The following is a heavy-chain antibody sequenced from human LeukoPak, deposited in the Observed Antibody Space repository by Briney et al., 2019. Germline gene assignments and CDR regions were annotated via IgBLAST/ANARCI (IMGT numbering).Heavy chain of an antibody. Sequence: QSGGSLRLSCAASGCTFSNYAMSWVRQAPGKGLEWVSAISGGGGSTYYADYADSVKGRFTISRDNSKNTLYLQMNSLTAEDTAVYFCAKGTAYADYWGQGTLVTVSS. V-gene: IGHV3-23*01. CDR1: GCTFSNYA. D-gene: IGHD2-2*01. J-gene: IGHJ4*02. CDR2: ISGGGGST. CDR3: AKGTAYADY.